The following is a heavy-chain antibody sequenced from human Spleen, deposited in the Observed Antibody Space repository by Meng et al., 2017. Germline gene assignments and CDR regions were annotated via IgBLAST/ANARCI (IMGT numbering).Heavy chain of an antibody. Sequence: VPRVHSGTELKNPGPSVKVSCKASGYTFTSLAMHWVRQAPGQRLEWMGWINAGNGNTKYSQKFQGRVTITRDTSASTAYMELSSLRSEDTAVYHCARDLSIVVVDPTVGIDYWGQGTLVTVSS. D-gene: IGHD2-15*01. CDR3: ARDLSIVVVDPTVGIDY. V-gene: IGHV1-3*01. J-gene: IGHJ4*02. CDR1: GYTFTSLA. CDR2: INAGNGNT.